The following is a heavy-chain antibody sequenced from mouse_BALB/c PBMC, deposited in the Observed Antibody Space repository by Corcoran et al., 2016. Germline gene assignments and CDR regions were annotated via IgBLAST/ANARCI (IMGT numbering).Heavy chain of an antibody. J-gene: IGHJ2*01. D-gene: IGHD3-3*01. Sequence: EVKLEESGGGLVQPGRSMKLSCEASGFTFSGHWMSWVRQSPEKGLEWVAEIRLKSDNYATHYAESVKGKFTISRDDSKSRLYLQMNSLRAEDSGVYYCTDLGQGYWGQGTTLTVSS. CDR3: TDLGQGY. V-gene: IGHV6-3*01. CDR2: IRLKSDNYAT. CDR1: GFTFSGHW.